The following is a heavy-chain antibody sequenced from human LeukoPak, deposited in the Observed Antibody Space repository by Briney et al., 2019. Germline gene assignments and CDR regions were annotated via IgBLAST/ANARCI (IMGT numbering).Heavy chain of an antibody. CDR3: ASGASDYDYVWGSYHQPVTFDY. Sequence: VASVKVSCKASGYTFTSYGISWVRQAPGQGLEWMGWISAYNGNTNYAQKLQGRVTMTTDTSTSTAYMELRSLRSDDTVVYYCASGASDYDYVWGSYHQPVTFDYWGQGTLVTVSS. V-gene: IGHV1-18*01. J-gene: IGHJ4*02. CDR2: ISAYNGNT. CDR1: GYTFTSYG. D-gene: IGHD3-16*02.